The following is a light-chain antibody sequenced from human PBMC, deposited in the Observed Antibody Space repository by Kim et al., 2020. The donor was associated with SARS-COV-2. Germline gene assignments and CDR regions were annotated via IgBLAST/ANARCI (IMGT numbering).Light chain of an antibody. V-gene: IGKV3-15*01. CDR3: KKYNNWPKT. Sequence: EIVMTQSPATLSVSPGERATLSCRASQSVGSKLAWYQQKPGQAPRLLIYGASTRATGIPARFSGSGSGTEFTLTISSLQSEDFAVYYCKKYNNWPKTFGRGTSWRS. CDR2: GAS. J-gene: IGKJ2*01. CDR1: QSVGSK.